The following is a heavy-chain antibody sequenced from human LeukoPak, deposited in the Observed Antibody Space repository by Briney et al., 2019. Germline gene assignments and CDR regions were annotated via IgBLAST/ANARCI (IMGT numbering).Heavy chain of an antibody. Sequence: SQTLSLTCAVSSGSLSSGTYYWSWIRQPAGRGLEWIGRITSSGSTNYNPSLKNRVTISVDTSKNHFSLKLSSVTAADTAVYYCAGTPRIAAAESFDFWGQGTLVTVSS. J-gene: IGHJ4*02. D-gene: IGHD6-13*01. CDR3: AGTPRIAAAESFDF. CDR2: ITSSGST. V-gene: IGHV4-61*02. CDR1: SGSLSSGTYY.